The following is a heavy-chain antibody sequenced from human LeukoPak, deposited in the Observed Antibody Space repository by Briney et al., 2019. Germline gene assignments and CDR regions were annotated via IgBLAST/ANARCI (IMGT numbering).Heavy chain of an antibody. D-gene: IGHD4-17*01. CDR1: GGTFSTYV. V-gene: IGHV1-69*05. CDR3: AKNDYCDYEDHHAFDM. J-gene: IGHJ3*02. CDR2: ITPMLRTT. Sequence: SVKVSCKASGGTFSTYVINWVRQAPGQGLEWMGRITPMLRTTNYAQKFQGRLIVTTDESTRTTYMEMSKLRSEDTAVYYCAKNDYCDYEDHHAFDMWGQGTMVTVSS.